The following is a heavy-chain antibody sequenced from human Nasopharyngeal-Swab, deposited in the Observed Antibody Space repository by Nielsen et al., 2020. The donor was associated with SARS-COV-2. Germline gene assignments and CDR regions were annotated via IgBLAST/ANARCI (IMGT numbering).Heavy chain of an antibody. CDR2: IYYSGST. V-gene: IGHV4-59*01. J-gene: IGHJ4*02. D-gene: IGHD3-3*01. Sequence: WIRQPPGKGPEWIGYIYYSGSTNYNPSLKSRVTISVDTSKNQFSLKLSSVTAADTAVYYCARGGRGIFGVVTNFDYWGQGTLVTVSS. CDR3: ARGGRGIFGVVTNFDY.